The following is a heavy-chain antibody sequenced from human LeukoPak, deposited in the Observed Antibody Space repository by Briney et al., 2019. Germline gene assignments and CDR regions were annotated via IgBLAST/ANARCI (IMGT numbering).Heavy chain of an antibody. CDR2: IYVDGST. D-gene: IGHD3-16*01. CDR3: ARAYGGLIDY. J-gene: IGHJ4*02. Sequence: PGGSLRLSCAASGISVSSNYMSWVRQAPGKGLQWVSVIYVDGSTYYADSVKGRITISRDNSRNTLYLQMNSLRAEDTAVYYCARAYGGLIDYWGQGTLVTVSS. V-gene: IGHV3-66*01. CDR1: GISVSSNY.